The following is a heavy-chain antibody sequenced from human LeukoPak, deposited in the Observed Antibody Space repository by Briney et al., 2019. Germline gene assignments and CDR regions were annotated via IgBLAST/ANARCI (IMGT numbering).Heavy chain of an antibody. CDR2: ISSSSSYI. Sequence: GGSLRLSCAASGFTFSSYSMNWVRQAPGKGLEWVSSISSSSSYIYYADSVKGRFTISRDNAKNSLYLQMNSLRAEDTAVYYCARDGKLPQYGTVTTHLGGFDYWGQGTLVTVSS. CDR1: GFTFSSYS. D-gene: IGHD3-16*01. V-gene: IGHV3-21*01. CDR3: ARDGKLPQYGTVTTHLGGFDY. J-gene: IGHJ4*02.